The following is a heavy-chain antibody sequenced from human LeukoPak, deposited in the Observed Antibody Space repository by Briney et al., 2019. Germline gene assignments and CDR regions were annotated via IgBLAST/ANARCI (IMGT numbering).Heavy chain of an antibody. V-gene: IGHV3-48*03. Sequence: PGGSLRLSCVASGFTFSSYWMDWVRQAPGKGLEWVSYISSSGSTIYYADSVKGRFTISRDNAKNSLYLQMNSLRAKDTAVYYCAELGITMIGGVWGKGTTVTISS. D-gene: IGHD3-10*02. J-gene: IGHJ6*04. CDR1: GFTFSSYW. CDR2: ISSSGSTI. CDR3: AELGITMIGGV.